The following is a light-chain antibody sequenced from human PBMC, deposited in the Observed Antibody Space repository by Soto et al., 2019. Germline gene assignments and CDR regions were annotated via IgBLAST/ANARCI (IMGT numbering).Light chain of an antibody. CDR3: SSYRSGGTFV. Sequence: SVLTQPASVSGSPGQSIAISCPGTSSDVGGYNYVSWHQQHPGKAPKVLISVVSNRPSWVSNRFSGSKSGHTASLTISGLQAEDEADYYCSSYRSGGTFVFGSGTKVTVL. CDR1: SSDVGGYNY. J-gene: IGLJ1*01. CDR2: VVS. V-gene: IGLV2-14*01.